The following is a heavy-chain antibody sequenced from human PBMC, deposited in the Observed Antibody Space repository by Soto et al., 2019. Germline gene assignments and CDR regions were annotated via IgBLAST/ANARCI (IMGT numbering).Heavy chain of an antibody. Sequence: EVQLLESGGGLVQPGGSLRLSCAASGFTFSSYAMSWVRQAPGKGLEWVSAISGSGGSTYYADSVKGRFTISRDNSKNTLYLKMNIRRADDTAVYYCAKEFTAMVSLVDYWGQGSLVTVAS. CDR2: ISGSGGST. CDR3: AKEFTAMVSLVDY. CDR1: GFTFSSYA. V-gene: IGHV3-23*01. D-gene: IGHD5-18*01. J-gene: IGHJ4*02.